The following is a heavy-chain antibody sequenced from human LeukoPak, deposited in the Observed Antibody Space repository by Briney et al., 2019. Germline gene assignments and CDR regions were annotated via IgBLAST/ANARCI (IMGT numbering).Heavy chain of an antibody. CDR2: MHSSGST. D-gene: IGHD2-21*02. CDR1: GGSISSFY. Sequence: SETLSLTCTVTGGSISSFYWSWIRQPPGKGLEWIGHMHSSGSTNYNPSLKNRVTISVDTSKNQFSLKLSSVTAADTAVYYCARGYPLVVVTATRSYFDYWGQGTLVTVSS. J-gene: IGHJ4*02. V-gene: IGHV4-59*01. CDR3: ARGYPLVVVTATRSYFDY.